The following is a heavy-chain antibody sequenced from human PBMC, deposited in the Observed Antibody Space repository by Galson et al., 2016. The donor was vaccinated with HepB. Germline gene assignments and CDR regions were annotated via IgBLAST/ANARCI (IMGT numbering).Heavy chain of an antibody. V-gene: IGHV3-30-3*01. CDR1: GFTFSNYA. CDR2: ISYDGHSK. D-gene: IGHD1-26*01. Sequence: SLRLSCAASGFTFSNYAIHWVRQAPGRGLEWVAVISYDGHSKYYADSVKARFTISRDNSKSTLHLQMNSLRDEDSAVYICARDLESGSYVGLGVFDTWGQGTSVTVS. CDR3: ARDLESGSYVGLGVFDT. J-gene: IGHJ3*02.